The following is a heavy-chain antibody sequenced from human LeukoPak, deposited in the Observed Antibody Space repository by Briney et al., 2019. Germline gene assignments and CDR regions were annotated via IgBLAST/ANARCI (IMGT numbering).Heavy chain of an antibody. CDR1: GFTVSSNY. CDR2: IYSGGST. Sequence: GGSLRLSCAASGFTVSSNYMSWVRQAPGKGLEWVSVIYSGGSTYYADSVKGRFTISRDNSKNTLYLQMNSLRAEDTAVYYCASGVNTVQGVIFGHWGQGTLVTVSS. D-gene: IGHD3-10*01. CDR3: ASGVNTVQGVIFGH. J-gene: IGHJ4*02. V-gene: IGHV3-53*01.